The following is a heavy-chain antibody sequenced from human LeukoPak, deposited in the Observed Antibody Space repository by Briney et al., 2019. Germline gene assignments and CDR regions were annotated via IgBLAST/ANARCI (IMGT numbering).Heavy chain of an antibody. CDR1: GFTFSSYS. V-gene: IGHV3-21*01. D-gene: IGHD3-3*01. CDR3: ARSYYDFWSGYVTTPGPGY. Sequence: PGGSLRLSCAASGFTFSSYSMNWVRQAPGKGLEWVSSISSSSSYIYYADSVKGRFTISRDNAKNSLYLQMNSLRAEDTAVYYCARSYYDFWSGYVTTPGPGYWGQGTLVTVSS. CDR2: ISSSSSYI. J-gene: IGHJ4*02.